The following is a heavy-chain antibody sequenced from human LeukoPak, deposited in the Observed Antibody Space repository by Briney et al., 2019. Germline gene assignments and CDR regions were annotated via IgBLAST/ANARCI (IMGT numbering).Heavy chain of an antibody. Sequence: AGGSLRLSCAASGFTFSSYWMSWVRQAPGKGLEWVANIKQDGSEKYYVDSVKGRFTISRDNAKNTLYLQMNSLRAEDTAVYYCAKPRMVRGLLFDYWGQGTLVTVSS. V-gene: IGHV3-7*01. CDR2: IKQDGSEK. CDR1: GFTFSSYW. D-gene: IGHD3-10*01. CDR3: AKPRMVRGLLFDY. J-gene: IGHJ4*02.